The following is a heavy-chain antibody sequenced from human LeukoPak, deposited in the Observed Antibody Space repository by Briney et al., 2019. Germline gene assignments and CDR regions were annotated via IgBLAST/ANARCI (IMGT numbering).Heavy chain of an antibody. Sequence: GGSLRLSCAASGFTFSSYWMSWVRQAPGKGLEWVANIKQDGSEKYYADSVKGRFTISRDNAKNSLYLQMNSLRAEDTAVYYCARDPEGVVAATPSYFDYWGQGTLVTVSS. CDR2: IKQDGSEK. CDR1: GFTFSSYW. V-gene: IGHV3-7*01. J-gene: IGHJ4*02. D-gene: IGHD2-15*01. CDR3: ARDPEGVVAATPSYFDY.